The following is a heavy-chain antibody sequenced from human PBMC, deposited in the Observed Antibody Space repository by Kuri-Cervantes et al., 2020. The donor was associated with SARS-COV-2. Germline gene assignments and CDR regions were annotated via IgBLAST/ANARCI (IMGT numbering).Heavy chain of an antibody. CDR2: IRYDGGNK. Sequence: GESLKISCAASGFTFSSYGMHWVRQAPGKGLEWVAFIRYDGGNKYYADSVKGRLTFSRDNSKNTVYLQMNSLRADDTAIYYCATRQQLVSGPFDIWGQGTMVTVSS. V-gene: IGHV3-30*02. CDR3: ATRQQLVSGPFDI. D-gene: IGHD6-13*01. J-gene: IGHJ3*02. CDR1: GFTFSSYG.